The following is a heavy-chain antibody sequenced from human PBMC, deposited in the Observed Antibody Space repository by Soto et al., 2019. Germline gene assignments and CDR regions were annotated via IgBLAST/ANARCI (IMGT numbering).Heavy chain of an antibody. Sequence: QVQLQESGPGLVKPSETLSLTCTVSGGSISSYYWSWIRQPPGKGLEWIGYIYYSGSTNYNPSLKSRVTISVDTSKNQFSLKLSSVTAADTAVYYCARGVGPPVVVAADTRGWFDPWGQGTLVTVSS. D-gene: IGHD2-15*01. CDR1: GGSISSYY. V-gene: IGHV4-59*01. CDR2: IYYSGST. J-gene: IGHJ5*02. CDR3: ARGVGPPVVVAADTRGWFDP.